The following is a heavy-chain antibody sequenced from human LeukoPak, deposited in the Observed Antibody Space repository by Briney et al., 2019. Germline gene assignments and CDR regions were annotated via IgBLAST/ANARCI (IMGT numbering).Heavy chain of an antibody. V-gene: IGHV4-38-2*02. CDR3: ARVGGTYYYYYMDV. J-gene: IGHJ6*03. CDR1: RYSISSGYY. CDR2: IYHSGST. Sequence: SETLSLTCTVSRYSISSGYYWGWIRQPPGKGLEWIGSIYHSGSTYYNPSLKSRVTISVDTSKNQFSLKLSSVTAADTAVYYCARVGGTYYYYYMDVWGKGTTVTVSS.